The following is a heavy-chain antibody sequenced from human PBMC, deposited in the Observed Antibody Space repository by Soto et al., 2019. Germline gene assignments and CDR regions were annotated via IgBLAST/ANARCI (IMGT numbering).Heavy chain of an antibody. D-gene: IGHD5-18*01. CDR2: VSYDGSNK. CDR1: GFTFSSYG. CDR3: AKWGGYSYGYGVIDY. V-gene: IGHV3-30*18. J-gene: IGHJ4*02. Sequence: QVQLVESGGGVVQPGRSLRLSCAASGFTFSSYGMHWVRQAPGKGLEWVAVVSYDGSNKYYADSVKGRFTISRDNSKNTLYLQMNSLRAEDTAVYYCAKWGGYSYGYGVIDYWGQGTLVTVSS.